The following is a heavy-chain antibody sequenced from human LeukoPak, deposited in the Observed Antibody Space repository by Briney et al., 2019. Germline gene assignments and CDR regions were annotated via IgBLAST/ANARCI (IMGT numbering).Heavy chain of an antibody. D-gene: IGHD6-19*01. J-gene: IGHJ4*02. CDR3: AKVTAVATNIFDY. CDR1: GFTFSSYA. V-gene: IGHV3-23*01. Sequence: PGGSLRLSCAASGFTFSSYAMSWVRQAPGKGLEWVSAISGSGGSTYYADSVKGRFTISRDNSKNTLYLQINSLRAEDTAVYYCAKVTAVATNIFDYWGQGTLVTVSS. CDR2: ISGSGGST.